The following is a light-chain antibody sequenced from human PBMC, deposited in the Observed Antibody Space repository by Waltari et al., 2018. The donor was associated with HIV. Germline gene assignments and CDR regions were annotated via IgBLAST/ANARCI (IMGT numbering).Light chain of an antibody. CDR1: QSVSSN. CDR3: QQYNNWPPEIT. CDR2: GAS. J-gene: IGKJ3*01. Sequence: EIVMTQSPATLSVSPGERATVSRRASQSVSSNLAWYQQKPGQSPRLLVFGASTRATGIPARFSGSGSGTEFTLTISSLQSEDFAVYYCQQYNNWPPEITFGPGTKVDIK. V-gene: IGKV3-15*01.